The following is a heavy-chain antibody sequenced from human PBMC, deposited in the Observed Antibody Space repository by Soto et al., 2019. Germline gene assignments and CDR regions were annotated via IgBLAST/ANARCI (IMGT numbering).Heavy chain of an antibody. J-gene: IGHJ4*02. CDR3: ANSKDYYDSSGYSW. CDR1: GYTLTELS. CDR2: FDPEDGET. D-gene: IGHD3-22*01. Sequence: VASVKVSCKVSGYTLTELSMHWVRQAPGKGLEWMGGFDPEDGETIYAQKFQGRVTMTEDTSTDTAYMELSSLRSEDTAVYYCANSKDYYDSSGYSWWGQGTLVTVSS. V-gene: IGHV1-24*01.